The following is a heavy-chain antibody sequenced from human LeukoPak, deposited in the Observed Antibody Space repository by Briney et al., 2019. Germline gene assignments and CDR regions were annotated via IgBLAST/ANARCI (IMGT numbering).Heavy chain of an antibody. Sequence: GESLKISCQGSGYSFTSYWIGWVRQMPGKGLEWMGIIYPGDSDTRYSPSFQGQVTISADKSISTAYLQWSSLKASDTAMYYCARHIIAAAGTFYYHYGMDVWGQGTTVTVSS. CDR2: IYPGDSDT. CDR3: ARHIIAAAGTFYYHYGMDV. V-gene: IGHV5-51*01. J-gene: IGHJ6*02. CDR1: GYSFTSYW. D-gene: IGHD6-13*01.